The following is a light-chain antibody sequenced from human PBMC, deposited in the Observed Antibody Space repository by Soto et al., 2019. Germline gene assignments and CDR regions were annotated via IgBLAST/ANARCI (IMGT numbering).Light chain of an antibody. J-gene: IGKJ1*01. CDR3: QQYNNWLWT. CDR2: GSS. CDR1: QSISSN. Sequence: EIVLTQSPGTLSLSPGERATLSCWASQSISSNYLAWYQQKPGQPPRLLISGSSIRATGIPKRFSGSGSGTEFTLTISSLQSEDFAVYYCQQYNNWLWTFGQGTKVDI. V-gene: IGKV3D-15*01.